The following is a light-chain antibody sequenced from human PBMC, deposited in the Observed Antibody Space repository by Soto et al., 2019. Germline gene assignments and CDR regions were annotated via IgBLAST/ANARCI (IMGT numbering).Light chain of an antibody. CDR3: GTWDSSLSAVV. Sequence: QSVLTQPPSVSAAPGQKVTISCSGSSSNIGNNYVSWYQQLPGTAPKLLIYDNNKRPSGIPDRFSGYKSGTSATLGITGLQTGDEADYYCGTWDSSLSAVVFGGGTKVTVL. CDR1: SSNIGNNY. CDR2: DNN. V-gene: IGLV1-51*01. J-gene: IGLJ2*01.